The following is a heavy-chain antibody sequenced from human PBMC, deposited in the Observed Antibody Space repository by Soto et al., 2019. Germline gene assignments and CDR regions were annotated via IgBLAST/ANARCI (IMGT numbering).Heavy chain of an antibody. D-gene: IGHD4-17*01. CDR1: GGSISSGDYY. J-gene: IGHJ4*02. CDR3: ARRYGPGFDY. V-gene: IGHV4-30-4*01. Sequence: SETLSLTCTVSGGSISSGDYYWSWFRQPPGKGLEWIGYIYYSGSAYYNPSLTSRVTISVDTSKNQFSLKVRSVTAADTAVYYCARRYGPGFDYWGQGTLVTV. CDR2: IYYSGSA.